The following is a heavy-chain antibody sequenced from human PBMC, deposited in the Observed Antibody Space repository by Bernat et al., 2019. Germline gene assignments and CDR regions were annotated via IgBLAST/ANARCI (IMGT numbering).Heavy chain of an antibody. D-gene: IGHD5-24*01. V-gene: IGHV3-53*02. Sequence: EVQLVETGGGLIQPGRSLRLSCAASGLTVSTNYMSWVRQAPGKGLGGVSVLYSGGTTYYADSVKGRFTMSGDNSKTTRYLQMDSLRAEDTAVYYCAKAVGSRDGYNLDAFDIWGQGAMVTVSS. J-gene: IGHJ3*02. CDR2: LYSGGTT. CDR1: GLTVSTNY. CDR3: AKAVGSRDGYNLDAFDI.